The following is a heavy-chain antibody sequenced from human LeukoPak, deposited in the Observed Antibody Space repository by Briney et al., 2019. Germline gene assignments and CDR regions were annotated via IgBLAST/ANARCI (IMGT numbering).Heavy chain of an antibody. D-gene: IGHD6-25*01. CDR2: MNPNSGNT. Sequence: ASVKVSCKASGYTFTSYDINWVRQATGQGLEWMGWMNPNSGNTGYAQKFQGRVTMTRNTSISTAYMELSSLRSEDTAVYYCAREWGLSSGRNWFDPWGQGTLVTVSS. CDR3: AREWGLSSGRNWFDP. J-gene: IGHJ5*02. V-gene: IGHV1-8*01. CDR1: GYTFTSYD.